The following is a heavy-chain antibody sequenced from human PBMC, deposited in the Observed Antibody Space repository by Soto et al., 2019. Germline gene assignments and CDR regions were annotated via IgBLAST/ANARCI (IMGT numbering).Heavy chain of an antibody. V-gene: IGHV1-8*01. CDR3: ARWLLDSDAFDI. CDR1: GYIFTIYD. CDR2: MNPNSGNT. D-gene: IGHD3-22*01. J-gene: IGHJ3*02. Sequence: ASVTVSCQAAGYIFTIYDINWVRQATGQGLEWMGWMNPNSGNTGYAQKFQGRVTMTRNTSISTAYMELSSLRSEDTAVYYCARWLLDSDAFDIWGQGTMVTVSS.